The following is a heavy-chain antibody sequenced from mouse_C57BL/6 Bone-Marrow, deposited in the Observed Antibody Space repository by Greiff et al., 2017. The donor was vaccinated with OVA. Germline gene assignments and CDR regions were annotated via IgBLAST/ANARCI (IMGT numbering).Heavy chain of an antibody. Sequence: VKLQQPGAELVMPGASVKLSCKASGYTFTSYWMHWVKQRPGQGLEWIGEIDPSDSYTNYNQKFKGKSTLTVDKSSSTAYMQLSSLTSEDSAVYYCAREGYSNLFAYWGQGTLVTVSA. V-gene: IGHV1-69*01. J-gene: IGHJ3*01. D-gene: IGHD2-5*01. CDR1: GYTFTSYW. CDR2: IDPSDSYT. CDR3: AREGYSNLFAY.